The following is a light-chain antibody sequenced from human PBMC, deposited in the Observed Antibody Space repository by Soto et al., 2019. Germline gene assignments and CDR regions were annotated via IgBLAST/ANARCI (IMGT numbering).Light chain of an antibody. CDR1: TSNIGTNT. V-gene: IGLV1-44*01. J-gene: IGLJ1*01. Sequence: QTMLTQAHSVSGTRGQRFSISCSGSTSNIGTNTVNWFQHLPGTAPKLLIYTNDQRPSGVPDRFSGSRSGTSASLAISGLHSEDEADYYCATWDDSVYVFGTGTKVTVL. CDR3: ATWDDSVYV. CDR2: TND.